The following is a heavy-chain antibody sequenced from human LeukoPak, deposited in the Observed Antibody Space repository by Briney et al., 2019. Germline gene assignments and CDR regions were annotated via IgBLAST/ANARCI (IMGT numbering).Heavy chain of an antibody. CDR3: ARVSSNNWYNERGAFDI. V-gene: IGHV4-59*01. J-gene: IGHJ3*02. D-gene: IGHD6-13*01. CDR1: GGSISRYY. Sequence: SETLSLTCTVSGGSISRYYWSWIRQPPGKGLEWIGFIYYSGSTNYNPSLKSRVTISVDTSKNQFSLKLSSVTAADTAVYYCARVSSNNWYNERGAFDIWGQGTMVTVSS. CDR2: IYYSGST.